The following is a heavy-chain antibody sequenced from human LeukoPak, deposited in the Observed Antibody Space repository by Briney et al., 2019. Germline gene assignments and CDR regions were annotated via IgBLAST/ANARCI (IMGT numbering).Heavy chain of an antibody. Sequence: GGSLRLSCAASGFTFSSYWMSWVRQAPGKGLEWVANIKQDGSEKYYEDSVKGRFTISRDNAKNSLYLQMNSLRAEDTAVYYCARRGVYDFWSGFIDYWGQGTLVTVSS. J-gene: IGHJ4*02. V-gene: IGHV3-7*01. CDR1: GFTFSSYW. D-gene: IGHD3-3*01. CDR3: ARRGVYDFWSGFIDY. CDR2: IKQDGSEK.